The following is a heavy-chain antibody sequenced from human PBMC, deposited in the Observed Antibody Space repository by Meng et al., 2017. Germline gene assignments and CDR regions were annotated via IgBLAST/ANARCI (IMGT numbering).Heavy chain of an antibody. V-gene: IGHV3-23*01. D-gene: IGHD4-17*01. CDR2: ISGSGGSK. J-gene: IGHJ4*02. Sequence: GESLKISCAASGFTFSSYAMSWVRQAPGKGLEWVSAISGSGGSKYYADSVKGRFTISRDNSKNTLYLQMNSLRAEDTAVYYCAKVQRCYVDLPCWGQGTLVTVSS. CDR3: AKVQRCYVDLPC. CDR1: GFTFSSYA.